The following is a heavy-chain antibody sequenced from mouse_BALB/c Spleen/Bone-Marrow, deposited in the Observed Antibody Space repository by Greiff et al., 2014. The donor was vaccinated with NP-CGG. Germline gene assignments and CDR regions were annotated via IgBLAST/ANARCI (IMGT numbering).Heavy chain of an antibody. CDR3: ARPYDFGAWFAY. J-gene: IGHJ3*01. Sequence: EVKLQESGGDLVKPGGSLKLSCAASGFTFSSYGMSWVRQTPDKRLEWVATIRSGGSYTYYPDSVKGRFTISRDNAKNTLYLQMSSLKSEDTAMYYCARPYDFGAWFAYWGQGTLVTVSA. CDR1: GFTFSSYG. V-gene: IGHV5-6*01. CDR2: IRSGGSYT. D-gene: IGHD2-4*01.